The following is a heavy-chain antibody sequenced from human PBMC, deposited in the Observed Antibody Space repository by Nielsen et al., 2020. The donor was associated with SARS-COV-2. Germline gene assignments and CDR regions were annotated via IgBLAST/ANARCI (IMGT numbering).Heavy chain of an antibody. J-gene: IGHJ3*01. Sequence: GESLKISCAASGFTFRSYWMSWVRQAPGKGLEWVANIRQDGSEKYYVDSVKGRFTISRDNAKNSLYLQMNSLRAEDTAVYYCAKVITAWELLSVAFDFWGQGTMVTVSS. CDR1: GFTFRSYW. D-gene: IGHD1-26*01. CDR2: IRQDGSEK. V-gene: IGHV3-7*01. CDR3: AKVITAWELLSVAFDF.